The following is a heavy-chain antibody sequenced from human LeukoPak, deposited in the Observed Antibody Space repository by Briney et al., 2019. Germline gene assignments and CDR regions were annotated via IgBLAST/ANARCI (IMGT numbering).Heavy chain of an antibody. CDR1: GYTFTSYD. D-gene: IGHD6-13*01. V-gene: IGHV1-8*01. CDR2: MNPNIGNT. Sequence: ASVKVSCKASGYTFTSYDINWVRQATGQGLEWMGWMNPNIGNTGYAQKLQGRVTMTRNTSISTAYMELSSLRSEDTAVYYCARARAAAGIDFDDWGQGTLVTVSS. CDR3: ARARAAAGIDFDD. J-gene: IGHJ4*02.